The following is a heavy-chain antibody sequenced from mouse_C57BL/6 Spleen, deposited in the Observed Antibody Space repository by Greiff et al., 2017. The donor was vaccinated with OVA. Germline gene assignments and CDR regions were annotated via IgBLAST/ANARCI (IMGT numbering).Heavy chain of an antibody. J-gene: IGHJ2*01. CDR1: GYTFTDYY. Sequence: EVQLQQSGPVLVKPGASVKMSCKASGYTFTDYYMTWVKQSHGKSLEWIGVINPYNGGTSYNQKFKGKATLTVDKSSSTAYMELNSLTAEDSAVDYCARFLADGSSYIDYWGQGTTLTVSS. D-gene: IGHD1-1*01. V-gene: IGHV1-19*01. CDR3: ARFLADGSSYIDY. CDR2: INPYNGGT.